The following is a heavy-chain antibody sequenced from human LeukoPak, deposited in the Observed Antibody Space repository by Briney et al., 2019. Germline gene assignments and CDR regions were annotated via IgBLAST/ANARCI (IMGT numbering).Heavy chain of an antibody. D-gene: IGHD3-10*01. CDR3: ARDRFYGSGSYQNAGGCFDN. J-gene: IGHJ4*02. Sequence: PGGSLRLSCAASGFTVSSNYMTWVRQAPGQGLEWVSVIYFGGTTYYADSVKGRFTISRDNSKNTVYLQMNSLRVEDTAVYYCARDRFYGSGSYQNAGGCFDNWGQGTLVTVSS. CDR1: GFTVSSNY. V-gene: IGHV3-53*01. CDR2: IYFGGTT.